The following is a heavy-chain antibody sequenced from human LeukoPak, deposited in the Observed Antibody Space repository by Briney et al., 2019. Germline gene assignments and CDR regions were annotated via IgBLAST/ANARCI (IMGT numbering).Heavy chain of an antibody. CDR1: GGSFSGYY. CDR2: INHSGST. D-gene: IGHD4-17*01. CDR3: ARGGGIDTVTTRSGVDYYFDY. V-gene: IGHV4-34*01. Sequence: SETLSLTCAVYGGSFSGYYWSWIRQPPGKGLEWIGEINHSGSTNYNPSLKSRVTISVDTSKNQFSLKPSSVTAADTAVYYCARGGGIDTVTTRSGVDYYFDYWGQGTLVTVSS. J-gene: IGHJ4*02.